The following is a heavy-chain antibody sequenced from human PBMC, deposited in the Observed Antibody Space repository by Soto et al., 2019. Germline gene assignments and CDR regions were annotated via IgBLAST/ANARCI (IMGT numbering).Heavy chain of an antibody. CDR3: VARGMTYDFLSGPHPFDP. CDR1: NGSFTDYF. CDR2: INHSGGA. Sequence: QVQLQQWGAGLLKPSETLSLTCAAHNGSFTDYFWTWIRQSPGRGLEWIGEINHSGGATYNPSLRSRVTLSIATSKNHFSLSLRSLTAADTAVYYCVARGMTYDFLSGPHPFDPWGHGTLVTVSS. D-gene: IGHD3-3*01. J-gene: IGHJ5*02. V-gene: IGHV4-34*02.